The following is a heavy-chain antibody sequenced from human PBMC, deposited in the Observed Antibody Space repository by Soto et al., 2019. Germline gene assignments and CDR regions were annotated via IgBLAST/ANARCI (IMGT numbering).Heavy chain of an antibody. Sequence: SETLSLTCTVCGGSISSRSYYWGWIRQPPGKGLEWIGSIYYSGSTYYNPSLKSRVTISVDTSKNQFSLKLSSVTAADTAVYYCASRRIQLWYDYWGQGTLVTVSS. CDR1: GGSISSRSYY. J-gene: IGHJ4*02. V-gene: IGHV4-39*01. D-gene: IGHD5-18*01. CDR3: ASRRIQLWYDY. CDR2: IYYSGST.